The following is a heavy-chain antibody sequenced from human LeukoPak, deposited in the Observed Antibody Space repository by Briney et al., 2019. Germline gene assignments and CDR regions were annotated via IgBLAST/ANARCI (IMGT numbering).Heavy chain of an antibody. V-gene: IGHV3-23*01. CDR1: GFTFSDYA. D-gene: IGHD2/OR15-2a*01. J-gene: IGHJ4*02. CDR3: AKDSGWILFMD. Sequence: GGSLRLSCAASGFTFSDYAMNWVRQAPGKGLEWVSGISGSADITYYADSVKGRFTISRDNSKNTLYLQVNSLRAEDTAVYYCAKDSGWILFMDWGQGAVVTVSS. CDR2: ISGSADIT.